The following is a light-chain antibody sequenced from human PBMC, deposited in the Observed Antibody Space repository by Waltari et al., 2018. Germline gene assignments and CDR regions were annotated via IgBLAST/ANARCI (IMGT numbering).Light chain of an antibody. CDR3: QQYYSTPHT. CDR1: QSVLDPSKNRNY. CDR2: WAS. V-gene: IGKV4-1*01. J-gene: IGKJ2*01. Sequence: DIVMTQSPESLAVSLGERTTINCKSSQSVLDPSKNRNYLAWYQHKPGQPPRLLFYWASIREFGVPDRFRGSGSGADFTLTISSLQAEDVAVYYCQQYYSTPHTFGRGTKLEIK.